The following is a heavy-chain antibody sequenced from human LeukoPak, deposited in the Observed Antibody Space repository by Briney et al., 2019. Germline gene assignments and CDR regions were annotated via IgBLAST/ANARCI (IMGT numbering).Heavy chain of an antibody. V-gene: IGHV4-39*07. Sequence: SEALSLTCTVSGGSISSSSYYWGWICQPPGKGLEWIGSIYHSGSTYYNPSLKSRVTISVDTSKNQFSLKLSSVTAADTAVYYCARAGGFKDIVLMVYARHVDAFDIWGQGTMVTVSS. CDR3: ARAGGFKDIVLMVYARHVDAFDI. J-gene: IGHJ3*02. CDR1: GGSISSSSYY. D-gene: IGHD2-8*01. CDR2: IYHSGST.